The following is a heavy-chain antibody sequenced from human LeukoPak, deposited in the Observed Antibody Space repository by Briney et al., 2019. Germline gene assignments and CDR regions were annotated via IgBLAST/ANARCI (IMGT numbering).Heavy chain of an antibody. V-gene: IGHV3-15*01. CDR3: ARVCCGSPDAFDI. CDR2: IKSKTDGGTT. D-gene: IGHD1-26*01. J-gene: IGHJ3*02. Sequence: GGSLRLSCAASGFTFSNAWMSWVRQAPGKGLEWVGRIKSKTDGGTTDYAAPVKGRFTISRDDSKNTLYLQMNSLKTEDTAVYYCARVCCGSPDAFDIWGQGTMVTVSS. CDR1: GFTFSNAW.